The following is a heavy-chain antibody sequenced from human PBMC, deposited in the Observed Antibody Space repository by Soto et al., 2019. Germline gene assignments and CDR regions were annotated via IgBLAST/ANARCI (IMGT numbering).Heavy chain of an antibody. Sequence: EVQLVESGGGLVQPGGSLRLSCAASGFTFSNAWMNWVRQAPGKGLEWVGRIKSKTDGGTTDYAAPVKGRFTISRDDSKNTLYLQMNSLKTEDTAVYYCTTGITGTTTYYYYGMDVWGQGTTVTVSS. V-gene: IGHV3-15*07. CDR3: TTGITGTTTYYYYGMDV. CDR2: IKSKTDGGTT. J-gene: IGHJ6*02. CDR1: GFTFSNAW. D-gene: IGHD1-7*01.